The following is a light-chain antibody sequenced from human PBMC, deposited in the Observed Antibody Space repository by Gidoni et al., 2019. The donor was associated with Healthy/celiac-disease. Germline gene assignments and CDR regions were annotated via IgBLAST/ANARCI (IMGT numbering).Light chain of an antibody. CDR3: QQYGSSPWT. J-gene: IGKJ1*01. V-gene: IGKV3-20*01. CDR1: QSVSSSY. CDR2: GAS. Sequence: ELVLTQSPGTLSLSPGERATRSCRASQSVSSSYLAWYQQKPGQAPRLLIYGASSRATGIPDRFSGSGSGTDFSLTISRLETEDFAVYYCQQYGSSPWTFGQGTKVEIK.